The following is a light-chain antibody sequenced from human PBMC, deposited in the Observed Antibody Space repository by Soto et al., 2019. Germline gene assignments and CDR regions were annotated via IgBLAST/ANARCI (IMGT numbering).Light chain of an antibody. V-gene: IGKV3-20*01. J-gene: IGKJ5*01. CDR3: QQYTGPPTT. CDR1: QTVSSNY. CDR2: GAS. Sequence: EIILTQSPATLSLTPGERATLSCRASQTVSSNYLAWCQQRPGQAPRLLIYGASTRAAGIPDRFSGSGSGTDFTLTITRLEPEESAVYFFQQYTGPPTTFGQGTRLEIK.